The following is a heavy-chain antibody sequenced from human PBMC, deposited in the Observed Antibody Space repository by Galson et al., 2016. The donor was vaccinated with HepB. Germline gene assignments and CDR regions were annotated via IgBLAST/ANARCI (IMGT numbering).Heavy chain of an antibody. CDR1: GFSLPTSGMS. CDR2: IDWDDDK. D-gene: IGHD2-21*02. J-gene: IGHJ4*02. CDR3: ARLLAYCGGDCYSIFDY. Sequence: PALVKPTQTLTLTCTFSGFSLPTSGMSVSWIRQPPGEALEWLALIDWDDDKYYSTSLKTRLTISKDTSKNQVVLTMTNMDPVDTATYYCARLLAYCGGDCYSIFDYWGQGTLVTVSS. V-gene: IGHV2-70*01.